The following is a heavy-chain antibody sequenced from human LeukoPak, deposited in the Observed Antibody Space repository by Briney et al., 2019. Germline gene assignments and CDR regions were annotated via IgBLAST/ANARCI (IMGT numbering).Heavy chain of an antibody. CDR1: GGSFSGYY. V-gene: IGHV4-34*01. J-gene: IGHJ4*02. Sequence: SETLSLTCAAYGGSFSGYYWSWIRQPPGKGLEWIWEINHSGSTNYNPPLKSGVPMSVDTSKNQFSLMLSSVTAADTAVYYCARGQSIVGATGDYWGQGTLVTVSS. CDR3: ARGQSIVGATGDY. CDR2: INHSGST. D-gene: IGHD1-26*01.